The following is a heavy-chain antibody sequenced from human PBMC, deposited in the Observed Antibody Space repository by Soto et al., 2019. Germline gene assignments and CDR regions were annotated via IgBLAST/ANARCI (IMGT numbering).Heavy chain of an antibody. Sequence: QITLQESGPTLVKPTQTLTLTCTFSGFSLTSIGVGVAWIRQPPGKALEWLSLIYWDDDKHYSPSLETRLAVRKDTSKNQVVLTLFNVDPADTATYYCAHISYTGKYPLAHWGPGPLVTVSS. V-gene: IGHV2-5*02. CDR3: AHISYTGKYPLAH. CDR2: IYWDDDK. D-gene: IGHD1-20*01. CDR1: GFSLTSIGVG. J-gene: IGHJ4*02.